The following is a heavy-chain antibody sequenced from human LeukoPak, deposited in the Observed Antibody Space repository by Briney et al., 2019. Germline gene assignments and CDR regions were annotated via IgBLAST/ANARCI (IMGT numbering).Heavy chain of an antibody. V-gene: IGHV1-69*01. Sequence: GSSVKVSCKASGGTFSSYAISWVRQAPGQGLEWMGGIIPIFGTANYAQKFQGRVTITADESTSTAYMELSSLRSEDTAVYYCARGQAVVVPAANAFDIWGHGTKVTVSS. CDR2: IIPIFGTA. CDR1: GGTFSSYA. CDR3: ARGQAVVVPAANAFDI. J-gene: IGHJ3*02. D-gene: IGHD2-2*01.